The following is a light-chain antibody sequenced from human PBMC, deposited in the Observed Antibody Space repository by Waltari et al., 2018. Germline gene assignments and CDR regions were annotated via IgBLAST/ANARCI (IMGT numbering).Light chain of an antibody. J-gene: IGKJ1*01. CDR2: WAS. CDR3: QQYYTNPRT. V-gene: IGKV4-1*01. CDR1: PSVLYSSNNKNY. Sequence: DIVMTQYPDSLAVSLGERATINFKSQPSVLYSSNNKNYVAWYQQKAGQPPKLLIYWASTRQSGVPDRFSGSGSGTDFTLTISSLQAEDVAVYHCQQYYTNPRTFGQGTKVEIK.